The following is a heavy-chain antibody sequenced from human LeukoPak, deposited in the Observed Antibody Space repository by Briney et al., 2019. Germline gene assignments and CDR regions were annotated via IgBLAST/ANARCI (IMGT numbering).Heavy chain of an antibody. V-gene: IGHV3-74*01. CDR3: ARGYGGYLAQG. CDR1: GFTFSSYW. D-gene: IGHD5-12*01. J-gene: IGHJ4*02. Sequence: QPGGSLRLSCAASGFTFSSYWMHWVRHAPGKGLVWVSRINSDGSSTSYADSVRGRFTISRDNAKNTLYLQMNSLRVEDTAVYYCARGYGGYLAQGWGQGTLVTVSS. CDR2: INSDGSST.